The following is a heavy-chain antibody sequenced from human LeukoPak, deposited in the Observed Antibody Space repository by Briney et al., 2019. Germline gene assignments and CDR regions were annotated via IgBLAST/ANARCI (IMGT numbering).Heavy chain of an antibody. V-gene: IGHV4-38-2*02. CDR3: AREGRHDYGDYVSFDY. Sequence: SETLSLTCTVSGYSISSGYYWGWIRQPPGKGLEWIGSIYHSGSTYYNPSLKSRVTISVDTSKNQFSLKLSSVTAADTAVYYCAREGRHDYGDYVSFDYWGQGTLVTVSS. CDR2: IYHSGST. CDR1: GYSISSGYY. J-gene: IGHJ4*02. D-gene: IGHD4-17*01.